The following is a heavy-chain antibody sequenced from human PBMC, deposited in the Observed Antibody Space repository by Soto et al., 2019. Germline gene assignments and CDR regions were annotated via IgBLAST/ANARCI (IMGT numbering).Heavy chain of an antibody. CDR1: GFTFSSYA. CDR2: ISYDGSDK. V-gene: IGHV3-30-3*01. D-gene: IGHD3-22*01. J-gene: IGHJ4*02. Sequence: SLRRSCAASGFTFSSYAMHWVRQAPGKGLEWVALISYDGSDKDYADSVKGRFTISRDNSRNTLFLQMNSLRAEDTAVYYCARDYYKYYDSSGYYRSPAYWGQGTLVTVSS. CDR3: ARDYYKYYDSSGYYRSPAY.